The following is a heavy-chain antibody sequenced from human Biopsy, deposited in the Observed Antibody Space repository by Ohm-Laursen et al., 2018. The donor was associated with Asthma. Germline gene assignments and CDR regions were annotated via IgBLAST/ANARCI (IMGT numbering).Heavy chain of an antibody. CDR2: INSVFGTT. CDR3: ARKAGSCISRTCYSLDF. Sequence: SVKVSCKSLGGTFNTYVIGWVRQAPGQGLEWMGGINSVFGTTTYPQKFRDRVTITADDSTSTVYMELSSLRSEDTAVYYCARKAGSCISRTCYSLDFRGQGTLVTVSS. V-gene: IGHV1-69*13. J-gene: IGHJ4*02. CDR1: GGTFNTYV. D-gene: IGHD2-2*01.